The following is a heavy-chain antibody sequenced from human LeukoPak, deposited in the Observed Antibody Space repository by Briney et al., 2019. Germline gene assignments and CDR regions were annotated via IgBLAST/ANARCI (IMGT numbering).Heavy chain of an antibody. CDR2: IIPIFGTA. D-gene: IGHD3-10*01. V-gene: IGHV1-69*05. Sequence: AASVKVSCKASGYTFTSYGISWVRQAPGQGLEWMGRIIPIFGTANYAQKFQGRVTITTDESTSTAYMELSSLRSEDTAVYYCAREPQSVEGFGELSPHYYYYYMDVWGKGTTVTVSS. CDR3: AREPQSVEGFGELSPHYYYYYMDV. CDR1: GYTFTSYG. J-gene: IGHJ6*03.